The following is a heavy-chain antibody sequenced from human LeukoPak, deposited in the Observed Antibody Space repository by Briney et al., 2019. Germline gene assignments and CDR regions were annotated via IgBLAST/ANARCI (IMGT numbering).Heavy chain of an antibody. CDR2: IKSKTDGGTT. CDR3: TTDPPLPWPTMDV. V-gene: IGHV3-15*01. D-gene: IGHD2-2*01. J-gene: IGHJ6*02. CDR1: GFTFSNAW. Sequence: PGGSLRLSCAASGFTFSNAWMSWVRQAPGKGLEWVGRIKSKTDGGTTDYAAPVKGRFTISRDDSKNTLYLQMNSLKTEDTAVYYCTTDPPLPWPTMDVWGQGTTVTVSS.